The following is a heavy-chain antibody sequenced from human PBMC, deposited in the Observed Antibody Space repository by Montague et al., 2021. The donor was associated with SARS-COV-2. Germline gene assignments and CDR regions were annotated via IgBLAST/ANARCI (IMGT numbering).Heavy chain of an antibody. CDR3: ARDIAVAGLFDY. CDR2: ISISGST. V-gene: IGHV4-61*02. J-gene: IGHJ4*02. Sequence: TLSLTCTVSGGSISSGSYYWSWIRQPAGKGLEWIGRISISGSTNYNPSLKSRVTISVDTSKNQFSLKLSSVTAADTAVYYCARDIAVAGLFDYWAREPWPPSPQ. D-gene: IGHD6-19*01. CDR1: GGSISSGSYY.